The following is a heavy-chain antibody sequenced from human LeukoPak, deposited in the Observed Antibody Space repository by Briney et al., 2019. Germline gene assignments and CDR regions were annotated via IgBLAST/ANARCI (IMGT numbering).Heavy chain of an antibody. CDR3: ARPFGVVIGRSYYYYMDV. Sequence: SETLSLTCTVSGGSISSSSYYWGWIRQPPGKGLEWIGSIYYSGSTYYSPSLTSRVTISVDTSKNQFSLKLSSVTAADTAVYYCARPFGVVIGRSYYYYMDVWGKGTTVTVSS. D-gene: IGHD3-3*01. J-gene: IGHJ6*03. V-gene: IGHV4-39*01. CDR2: IYYSGST. CDR1: GGSISSSSYY.